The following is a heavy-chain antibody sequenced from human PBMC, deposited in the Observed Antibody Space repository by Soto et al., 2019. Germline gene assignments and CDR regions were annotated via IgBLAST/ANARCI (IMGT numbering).Heavy chain of an antibody. V-gene: IGHV4-31*03. CDR2: IYYSGST. CDR1: GGSISSGGYY. D-gene: IGHD6-13*01. Sequence: QVQLQESGPGLVKPSQTLSLTCTVSGGSISSGGYYWSWIRQHPGKGLEWIGYIYYSGSTYYNPSLKSRVTISVDTSKNPSSLKLSSVTAADTAVYYCARDVDSSSWYGGLYNWFAPWGQGTLVTVSS. J-gene: IGHJ5*02. CDR3: ARDVDSSSWYGGLYNWFAP.